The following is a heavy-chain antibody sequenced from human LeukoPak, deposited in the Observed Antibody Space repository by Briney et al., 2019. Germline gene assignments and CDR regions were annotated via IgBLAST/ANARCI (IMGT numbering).Heavy chain of an antibody. V-gene: IGHV3-48*01. Sequence: GGSLRLSCAASGFTLSSYSMNWVRQAPGKGLEWVSYISSSSTIYYADSVKGRFTISRDNAKNSLYLQMNSLRAEDTAVYYCARDATIFGVDDYWGQGTLVTVSS. J-gene: IGHJ4*02. CDR2: ISSSSTI. CDR3: ARDATIFGVDDY. D-gene: IGHD3-3*01. CDR1: GFTLSSYS.